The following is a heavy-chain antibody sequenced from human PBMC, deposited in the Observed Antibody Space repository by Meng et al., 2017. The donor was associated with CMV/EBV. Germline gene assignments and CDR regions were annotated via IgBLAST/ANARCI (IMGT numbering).Heavy chain of an antibody. CDR3: ARASFWGCDY. Sequence: GESLKISCAASGFTLSSYWMSWVRQAPGKGLEWVANIKQDGSEKYYVDSVKGRFTISRDNAKNSLYLQMNSLRAEDTAVYYCARASFWGCDYWGQGTLVTVSS. J-gene: IGHJ4*02. CDR2: IKQDGSEK. D-gene: IGHD7-27*01. V-gene: IGHV3-7*01. CDR1: GFTLSSYW.